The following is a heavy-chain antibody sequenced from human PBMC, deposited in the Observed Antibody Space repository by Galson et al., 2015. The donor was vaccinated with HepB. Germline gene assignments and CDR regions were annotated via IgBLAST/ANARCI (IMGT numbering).Heavy chain of an antibody. D-gene: IGHD3-10*01. J-gene: IGHJ4*02. CDR2: ASPSGGT. CDR3: SRAKEGRGYFDY. V-gene: IGHV4-4*02. Sequence: LSITCAVPGDSIRTDRWWSWVRQPPGEGLEWIADASPSGGTNYRPSLKSRVTISVAKYTNQFSLKLTSVTAADTAVYYCSRAKEGRGYFDYWGQGTLVTVAS. CDR1: GDSIRTDRW.